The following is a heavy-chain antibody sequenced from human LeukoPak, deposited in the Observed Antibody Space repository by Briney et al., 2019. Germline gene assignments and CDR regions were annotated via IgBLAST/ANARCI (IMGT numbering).Heavy chain of an antibody. V-gene: IGHV3-21*01. CDR1: GFTFSSYT. D-gene: IGHD5-12*01. Sequence: KPGGSLRLSCAASGFTFSSYTMNWVRQAPGKGLEWVSFISTSSIYIYYADSVKGRFTISRDNAKNSLYLQMNSLRAEDTAVYYCARDLRPYSGYDNLAFDIWGQGTMVTVSS. J-gene: IGHJ3*02. CDR2: ISTSSIYI. CDR3: ARDLRPYSGYDNLAFDI.